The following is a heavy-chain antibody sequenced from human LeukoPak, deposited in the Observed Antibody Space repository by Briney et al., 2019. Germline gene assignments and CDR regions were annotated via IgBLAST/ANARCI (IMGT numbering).Heavy chain of an antibody. D-gene: IGHD3-10*01. V-gene: IGHV3-53*01. CDR2: TYSGGGT. J-gene: IGHJ4*02. CDR3: ARALDSGHIPN. CDR1: RFTVSSNY. Sequence: GGSLRLSCAASRFTVSSNYMTWVRQAPGKGLEWVSVTYSGGGTYYADSVKGRFTISRDTSKNTLYLQMNSLRAEDTAVYYCARALDSGHIPNWGQGTLVTVSS.